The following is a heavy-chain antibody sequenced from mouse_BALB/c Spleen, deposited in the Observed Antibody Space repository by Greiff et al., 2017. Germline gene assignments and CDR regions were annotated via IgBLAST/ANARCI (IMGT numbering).Heavy chain of an antibody. Sequence: EVQLQQSGPELVKPGASVKVSCKASGYAFTSYNMYWVKQSHGKSLEWIGYIDPYNGGNSYNQKFKGKATLTVDKSSSTAYMHLNSLTSEDSAVYYCARKEAYYGDGDYAMDYWGQGTSVTVSS. CDR3: ARKEAYYGDGDYAMDY. J-gene: IGHJ4*01. CDR2: IDPYNGGN. V-gene: IGHV1S135*01. CDR1: GYAFTSYN. D-gene: IGHD2-13*01.